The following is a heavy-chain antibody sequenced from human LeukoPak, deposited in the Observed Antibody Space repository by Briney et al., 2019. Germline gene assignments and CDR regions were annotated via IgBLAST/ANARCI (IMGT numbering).Heavy chain of an antibody. CDR2: INPNSGGT. CDR3: ARDPHDCGDENWFDP. Sequence: ASVKVSCKASGYTFTGYYMHWVRQAPGQGLEWMGWINPNSGGTNYAQKFQGRVTMTRDTSISTAYMELSRLRSDDTAVYYCARDPHDCGDENWFDPWGQGTLVTVSS. V-gene: IGHV1-2*02. D-gene: IGHD4-17*01. J-gene: IGHJ5*02. CDR1: GYTFTGYY.